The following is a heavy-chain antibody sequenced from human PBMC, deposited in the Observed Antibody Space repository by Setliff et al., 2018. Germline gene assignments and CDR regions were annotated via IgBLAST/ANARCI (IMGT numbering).Heavy chain of an antibody. CDR2: LHTSGTT. CDR3: ARDNTIVGATDY. Sequence: SETLSLTCAVPGGSITSGSYYWSWIRQPAGEGLEWIGRLHTSGTTVYNPSLKGRVTISADTSTNHFSLKLTSVTAADTAVYYCARDNTIVGATDYWGQGALVTSPQ. D-gene: IGHD1-26*01. J-gene: IGHJ4*02. CDR1: GGSITSGSYY. V-gene: IGHV4-61*02.